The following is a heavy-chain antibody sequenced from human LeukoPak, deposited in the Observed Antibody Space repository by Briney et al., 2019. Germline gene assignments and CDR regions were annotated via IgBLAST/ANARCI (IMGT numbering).Heavy chain of an antibody. V-gene: IGHV3-66*01. J-gene: IGHJ4*02. Sequence: GRTLRLSCAASGFTFSSHGMNWVRQAPGKGLEWVSVFYRDGGIYYADSVKGRFTISRDNSKNMVYLQMNSLRVEDTAVYYCAMGSFGDPLALWGQGTLVAVSS. CDR3: AMGSFGDPLAL. D-gene: IGHD3-10*01. CDR2: FYRDGGI. CDR1: GFTFSSHG.